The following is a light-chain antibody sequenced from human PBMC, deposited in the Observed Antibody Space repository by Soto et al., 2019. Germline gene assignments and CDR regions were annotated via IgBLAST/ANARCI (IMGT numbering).Light chain of an antibody. CDR1: QDIDIS. CDR2: AAS. Sequence: GDRVTITCRASQDIDISLAWFQQRPGKAPKVLIYAASGLVTGVPPTFSGSGSGTEFTLTISSLQPDDFATYYCQQYNSYCTFGQGTKVDI. V-gene: IGKV1-5*01. CDR3: QQYNSYCT. J-gene: IGKJ1*01.